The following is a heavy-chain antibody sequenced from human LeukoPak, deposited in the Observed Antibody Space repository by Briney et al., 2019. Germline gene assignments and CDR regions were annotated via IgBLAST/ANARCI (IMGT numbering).Heavy chain of an antibody. CDR2: IGSSTSTI. CDR3: ARVGGYKVAFDI. CDR1: GFTFSSYE. V-gene: IGHV3-48*03. Sequence: GGSLRLSCAASGFTFSSYEMNWVRQAPGKGLELVSYIGSSTSTIYYADSVKGRFTISRYNAKNSLYLQMNSLRAEDTAVYYCARVGGYKVAFDIWGQGTMVTVSS. J-gene: IGHJ3*02. D-gene: IGHD3-22*01.